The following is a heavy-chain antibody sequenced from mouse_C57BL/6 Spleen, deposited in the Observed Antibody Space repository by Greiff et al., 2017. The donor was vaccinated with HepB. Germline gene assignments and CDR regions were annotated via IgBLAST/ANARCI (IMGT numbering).Heavy chain of an antibody. CDR3: ASYYYGSSPFDD. J-gene: IGHJ2*01. V-gene: IGHV1-82*01. D-gene: IGHD1-1*01. CDR2: IYPGDGDT. Sequence: QVQLQQSGPELVKPGASVKISCKASGYAFSSSWMNWVKQRTGKGLEWIGRIYPGDGDTNYNGKFKGKATLTADKSSSTAYMQLSSLTSEDSAVYFCASYYYGSSPFDDWGQGATLTVAS. CDR1: GYAFSSSW.